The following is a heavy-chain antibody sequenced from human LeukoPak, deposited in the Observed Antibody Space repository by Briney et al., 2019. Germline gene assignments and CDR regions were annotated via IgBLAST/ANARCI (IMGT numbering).Heavy chain of an antibody. V-gene: IGHV3-30*02. Sequence: GGSLRLSCAASGFTFSSYSMHWVCQAPGQGLEWVAFIRYDGSNKNYADSAKGRFTISRDNSKNTLYLHMTSLRAEAPAVFYCPKDPDIAVAGIERGYYYYYMDDWGKGTTVTVSS. CDR2: IRYDGSNK. CDR1: GFTFSSYS. CDR3: PKDPDIAVAGIERGYYYYYMDD. J-gene: IGHJ6*03. D-gene: IGHD6-19*01.